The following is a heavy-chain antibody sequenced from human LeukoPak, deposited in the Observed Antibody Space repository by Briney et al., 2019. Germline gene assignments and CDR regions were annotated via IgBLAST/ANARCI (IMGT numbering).Heavy chain of an antibody. CDR1: GFTFSSNA. D-gene: IGHD6-19*01. Sequence: GGSLRLSCAASGFTFSSNALSWLRQAPGKGLEWVSAISGSGGSTYYADSVKGRFTISRDNSKNTLYLQMNSLRAEDTAVYYCAKDMYSSGWPSAYWGQGTLVTVSS. CDR2: ISGSGGST. V-gene: IGHV3-23*01. J-gene: IGHJ4*02. CDR3: AKDMYSSGWPSAY.